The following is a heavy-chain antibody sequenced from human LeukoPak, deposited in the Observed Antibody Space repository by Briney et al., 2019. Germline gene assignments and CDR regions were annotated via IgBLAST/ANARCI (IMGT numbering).Heavy chain of an antibody. D-gene: IGHD6-13*01. CDR1: GFTFSSYG. CDR2: ISGSGGRT. Sequence: GGSLRLSCAASGFTFSSYGMSWGRQAPGKGLEWGSAISGSGGRTYYADSGKGRFTISRDNSKNTLYLQINSRIAADTPLYYGARAVAAAGKRYYYYDMDVWGEETTVTISS. J-gene: IGHJ6*03. CDR3: ARAVAAAGKRYYYYDMDV. V-gene: IGHV3-23*01.